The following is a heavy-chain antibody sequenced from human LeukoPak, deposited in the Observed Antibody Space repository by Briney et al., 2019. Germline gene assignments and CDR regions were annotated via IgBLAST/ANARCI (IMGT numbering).Heavy chain of an antibody. CDR2: ISYDGSNK. V-gene: IGHV3-30*03. J-gene: IGHJ4*02. CDR3: VVAAAGTGFDY. Sequence: PGRSLRLSCAASGFTFSSYGMHWVRQAPGKGLEWVAVISYDGSNKYYADSVKGRFTISRDSSKNTLYLQMNSLRAEDTAVYYCVVAAAGTGFDYWGQGTLVTVSS. CDR1: GFTFSSYG. D-gene: IGHD6-13*01.